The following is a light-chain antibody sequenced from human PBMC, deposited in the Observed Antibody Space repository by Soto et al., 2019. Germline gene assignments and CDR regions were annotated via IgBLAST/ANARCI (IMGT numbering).Light chain of an antibody. CDR1: QSVLYSSNNKNY. CDR2: WAS. V-gene: IGKV4-1*01. Sequence: DIVMTQSPDSLAVSLGERATINCKSSQSVLYSSNNKNYLAWYQQKPGQPPKLLIYWASTRESRVPDRFSGSGSGTDFTRTISSLQAEDAAVYYCQQYYSVPYTFGQGTKLEI. J-gene: IGKJ2*01. CDR3: QQYYSVPYT.